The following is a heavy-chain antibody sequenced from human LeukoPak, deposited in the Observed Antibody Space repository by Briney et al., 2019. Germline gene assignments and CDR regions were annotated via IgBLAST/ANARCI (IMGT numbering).Heavy chain of an antibody. CDR3: ARVRRGRGVALHFDY. D-gene: IGHD3-10*01. CDR2: INHSGST. J-gene: IGHJ4*02. V-gene: IGHV4-34*01. Sequence: SETLSLTCAVYGESFSGYYWSWIRQPPGKGLEWIGEINHSGSTNYSPSLKSRVTISVDTSKNQFSLKLSSVTAADTAVYYCARVRRGRGVALHFDYWGQGTLVTVSS. CDR1: GESFSGYY.